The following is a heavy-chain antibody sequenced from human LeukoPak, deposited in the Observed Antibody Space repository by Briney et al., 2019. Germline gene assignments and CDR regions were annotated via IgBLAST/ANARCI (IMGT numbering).Heavy chain of an antibody. Sequence: GGSLRLSCAASGFTFSTYAMSWVRQAPGKGLEWVSHFGGSGGTIYYADSVKGRFTISRDNSKNTLYLQLNSLRAEDTAVYYCAKSDCGGDCHLLDYWGQGTLVTVSS. CDR3: AKSDCGGDCHLLDY. CDR2: FGGSGGTI. CDR1: GFTFSTYA. D-gene: IGHD2-21*02. J-gene: IGHJ4*02. V-gene: IGHV3-23*01.